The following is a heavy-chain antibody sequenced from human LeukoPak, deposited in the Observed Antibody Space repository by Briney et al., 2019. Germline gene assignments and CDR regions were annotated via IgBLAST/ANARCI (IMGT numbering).Heavy chain of an antibody. CDR2: IYYSGST. V-gene: IGHV4-39*07. D-gene: IGHD4/OR15-4a*01. CDR1: GGSISSSSYY. CDR3: AREQRLWHAFDI. J-gene: IGHJ3*02. Sequence: SETLSLTCTVSGGSISSSSYYWGWIRQPPGKGLEWIGSIYYSGSTYYNPSLKSRVTISVDTSKNQFSLKLSSVTAADTAVYYCAREQRLWHAFDIWGQGTMVTVSS.